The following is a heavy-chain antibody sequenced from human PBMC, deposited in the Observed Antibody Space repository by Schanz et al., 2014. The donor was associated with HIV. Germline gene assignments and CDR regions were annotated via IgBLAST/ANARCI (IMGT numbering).Heavy chain of an antibody. CDR1: GFTFNDYG. V-gene: IGHV3-33*01. CDR2: IWYDGRNK. D-gene: IGHD2-15*01. J-gene: IGHJ6*02. CDR3: ARGSGPYYYYYGMDV. Sequence: VQLVESGGGVVQPGRSLRLSCAASGFTFNDYGMHWVRQAPGKGLEWGEVIWYDGRNKYYADSVKGRFTISRDNSKNTLYLQMNSLRAEDTAVYYCARGSGPYYYYYGMDVWGQGTTVTVSS.